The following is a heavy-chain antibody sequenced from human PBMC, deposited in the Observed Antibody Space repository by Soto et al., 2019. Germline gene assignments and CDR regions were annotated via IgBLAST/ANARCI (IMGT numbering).Heavy chain of an antibody. V-gene: IGHV1-69*01. Sequence: QVQLVQSGAEVRKSGSSVKVSCKLSGASFDSYTITWLRQAPGQGLEWMGGIIPIFGTTNYAQKFQGRLTITADGFTSAAYMDLSSLTSEDTAVYYCARGPLYDLESGMYWYFDLWGRGTLVTVSS. D-gene: IGHD1-26*01. CDR1: GASFDSYT. J-gene: IGHJ2*01. CDR2: IIPIFGTT. CDR3: ARGPLYDLESGMYWYFDL.